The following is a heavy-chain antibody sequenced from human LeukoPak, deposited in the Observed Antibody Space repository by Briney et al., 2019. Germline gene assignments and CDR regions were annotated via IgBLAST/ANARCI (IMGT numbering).Heavy chain of an antibody. Sequence: GASVKVSCKVSGYTLTELSMHWVRQAPGKGLEWMGGFDPEDGETIYAQKFQGRVTMTEDTSTDTAYMELSSLRSEDTAVYYCGTGVGGSSAQWFDPWGQGTLVTVSS. CDR1: GYTLTELS. D-gene: IGHD3-16*01. V-gene: IGHV1-24*01. CDR2: FDPEDGET. CDR3: GTGVGGSSAQWFDP. J-gene: IGHJ5*02.